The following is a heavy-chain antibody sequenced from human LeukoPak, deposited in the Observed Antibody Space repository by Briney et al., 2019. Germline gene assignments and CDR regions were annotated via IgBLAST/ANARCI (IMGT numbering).Heavy chain of an antibody. V-gene: IGHV1-3*01. CDR1: GYTFTSYA. D-gene: IGHD6-19*01. CDR2: ISAGNGNT. Sequence: ASVKVSCKASGYTFTSYAIHWVRQAPGQRLEWMGWISAGNGNTKYSQNFQGRVTFISNTSATTAFMELSSLRSEDAAVYYCARDDRAVAALFDPWGQGTLVTVSS. J-gene: IGHJ5*02. CDR3: ARDDRAVAALFDP.